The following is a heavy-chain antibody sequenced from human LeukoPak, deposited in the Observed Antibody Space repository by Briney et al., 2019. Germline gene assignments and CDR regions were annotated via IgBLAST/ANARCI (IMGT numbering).Heavy chain of an antibody. CDR3: ARDLSSSGYYSAYYYGMDV. V-gene: IGHV3-74*01. D-gene: IGHD3-22*01. Sequence: PGGSLRLSCAASGFTFSSYWMHWVRQAPGKGLVWVSRINSDGSSTSYADSVKGRFTISRDNAKNTLYLQMNSLRAEDTAVYYCARDLSSSGYYSAYYYGMDVWGQGTTVTASS. CDR1: GFTFSSYW. J-gene: IGHJ6*02. CDR2: INSDGSST.